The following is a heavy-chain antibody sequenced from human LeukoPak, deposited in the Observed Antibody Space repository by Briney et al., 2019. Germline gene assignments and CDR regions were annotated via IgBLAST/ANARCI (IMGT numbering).Heavy chain of an antibody. J-gene: IGHJ4*02. Sequence: GGSLRLSCAASGFTFSNAWMTWVRQAPGKGLEWVGRMQSKTDGGAKDYAAPVKGRFTISRDDSKNTLYLQMDSLKTEDTAVYYCTTLSSRTKNDYWGQGTLVTVSS. CDR2: MQSKTDGGAK. D-gene: IGHD3-16*01. CDR1: GFTFSNAW. CDR3: TTLSSRTKNDY. V-gene: IGHV3-15*01.